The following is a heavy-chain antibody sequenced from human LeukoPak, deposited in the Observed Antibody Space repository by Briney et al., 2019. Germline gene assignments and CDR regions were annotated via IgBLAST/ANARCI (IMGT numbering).Heavy chain of an antibody. D-gene: IGHD3-3*01. CDR3: ARGITIFGVVTKPNWFDP. J-gene: IGHJ5*02. CDR2: IKQDGSEK. V-gene: IGHV3-7*01. CDR1: GFTFSSYW. Sequence: GGSLRLSCAASGFTFSSYWMSWVRQAPGKGLEWVANIKQDGSEKYYVDSVKGRFTISRDNAKNSLYLQMNSLRAEDTAVYYCARGITIFGVVTKPNWFDPWGQGTLVTVSS.